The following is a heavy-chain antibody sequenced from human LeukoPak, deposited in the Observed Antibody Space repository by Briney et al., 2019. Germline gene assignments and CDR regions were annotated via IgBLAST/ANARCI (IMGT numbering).Heavy chain of an antibody. V-gene: IGHV3-30*02. D-gene: IGHD6-6*01. CDR3: TTDLGRSRIAPRFYY. J-gene: IGHJ4*02. Sequence: GGSLRLSCAASGFTFSSYGMHWVRQAPGKGLEWVAFIRYDGSNKYYADSVKGRFTISRDNSKNTLYLQMNSLRPEDTAVYYCTTDLGRSRIAPRFYYWGQGTLVTVSS. CDR1: GFTFSSYG. CDR2: IRYDGSNK.